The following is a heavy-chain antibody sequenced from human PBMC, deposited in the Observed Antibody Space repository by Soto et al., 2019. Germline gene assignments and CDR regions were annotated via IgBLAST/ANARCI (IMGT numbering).Heavy chain of an antibody. D-gene: IGHD6-6*01. CDR3: ARGRSIAARPVAVDY. CDR2: IYYRGST. V-gene: IGHV4-39*07. CDR1: SGSISSKNYY. J-gene: IGHJ4*02. Sequence: SETLSLTCTVSSGSISSKNYYWGWIRQPPGKGLEWIGSIYYRGSTYYNPSLKSRVTISLDTSKNQFSLKLSSVTAADTAVYYCARGRSIAARPVAVDYWGQGTLVTVSS.